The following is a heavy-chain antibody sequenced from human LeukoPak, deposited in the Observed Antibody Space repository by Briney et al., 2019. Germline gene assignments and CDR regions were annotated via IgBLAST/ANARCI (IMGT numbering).Heavy chain of an antibody. CDR3: AKERQTGDYFTSDF. CDR2: INGRGDST. CDR1: GFSFSTYT. J-gene: IGHJ4*02. Sequence: GGSLRLSCTASGFSFSTYTMNWVRQAPGKGLEWVSAINGRGDSTFYADSVKGQFTISRDNSKSTVYLQMNSLRADDTAVYYCAKERQTGDYFTSDFWGQGTLVTVSS. D-gene: IGHD4-17*01. V-gene: IGHV3-23*01.